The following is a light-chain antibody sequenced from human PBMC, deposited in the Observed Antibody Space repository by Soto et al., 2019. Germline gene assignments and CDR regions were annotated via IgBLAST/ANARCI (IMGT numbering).Light chain of an antibody. CDR1: QSVSKNY. V-gene: IGKV3-20*01. J-gene: IGKJ2*01. CDR3: QQYGSSPPYT. CDR2: GSS. Sequence: EVVLTQSPGTLSLSPGERATLSCRASQSVSKNYFAWYQQKPGQAPRLLIFGSSDRATGIPDRFSGSGSGTDFTLTISRLEPEDFAVYYGQQYGSSPPYTFGQGTKLEIK.